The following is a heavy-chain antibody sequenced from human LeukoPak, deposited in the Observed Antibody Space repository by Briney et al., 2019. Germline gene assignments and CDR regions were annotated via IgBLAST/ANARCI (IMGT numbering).Heavy chain of an antibody. J-gene: IGHJ5*02. CDR3: ARAYYYGSGSSNWFDP. CDR1: GGSISSSNW. V-gene: IGHV4-4*02. CDR2: IYHSGST. Sequence: PSETLSLTCAVSGGSISSSNWWSWVRQPPGKGLEWIGEIYHSGSTNYNPSLKSRVTISVDKSKNQFSLKLSSVTAADTAVYYCARAYYYGSGSSNWFDPWGQGTLVTVSS. D-gene: IGHD3-10*01.